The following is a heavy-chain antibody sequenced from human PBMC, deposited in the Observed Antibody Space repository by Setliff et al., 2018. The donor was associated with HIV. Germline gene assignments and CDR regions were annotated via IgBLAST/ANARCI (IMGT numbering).Heavy chain of an antibody. CDR3: ARGDYYDSTGYEGLDS. CDR2: INHRGST. Sequence: PSETLSLTCAVYSGSFSGYRWTWIRQPPGKGLEWIGEINHRGSTTYNPSLRSRVAISVDTSKNQFSPKLNSVTAADTAVYYCARGDYYDSTGYEGLDSWGRGTLVTVSS. D-gene: IGHD3-22*01. V-gene: IGHV4-34*01. J-gene: IGHJ4*02. CDR1: SGSFSGYR.